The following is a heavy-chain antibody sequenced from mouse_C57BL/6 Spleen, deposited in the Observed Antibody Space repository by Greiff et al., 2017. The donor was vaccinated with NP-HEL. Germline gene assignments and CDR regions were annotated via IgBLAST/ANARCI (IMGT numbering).Heavy chain of an antibody. V-gene: IGHV5-17*01. CDR2: ISRGSSTI. Sequence: EVQRVESGGGLVKPGGSLKLSCAASGFTFSDYGMHWVRQAPEQGLEWVAYISRGSSTIYYADTVKGRFTISRDNAKNTLFLQMTSLRSEDTAMYYCAPTVVASCDYGGQGTTLTVSA. CDR1: GFTFSDYG. J-gene: IGHJ2*01. CDR3: APTVVASCDY. D-gene: IGHD1-1*01.